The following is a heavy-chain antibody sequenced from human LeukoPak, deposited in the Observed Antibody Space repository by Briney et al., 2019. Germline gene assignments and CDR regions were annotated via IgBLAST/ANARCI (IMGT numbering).Heavy chain of an antibody. V-gene: IGHV3-66*01. D-gene: IGHD6-19*01. CDR1: GFTVSSNY. J-gene: IGHJ5*02. Sequence: PGGSLRLSCAASGFTVSSNYMSWVRQAPGKGLEWVSVIYSGGSTYYADSVKGRFTISRDNSKNTLYLQMNSLRAEDTAVYYCARDRSGWSFDPWGQGTLVTVSS. CDR2: IYSGGST. CDR3: ARDRSGWSFDP.